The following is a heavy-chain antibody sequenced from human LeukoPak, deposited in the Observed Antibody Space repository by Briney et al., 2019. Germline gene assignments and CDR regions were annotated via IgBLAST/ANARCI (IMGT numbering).Heavy chain of an antibody. CDR3: ARFQEWSDSY. CDR2: ISAYNGNT. D-gene: IGHD3-3*01. CDR1: GYTFTSYG. V-gene: IGHV1-18*01. J-gene: IGHJ4*02. Sequence: ASVKVSCKASGYTFTSYGISWVRQAPGQGLEWMGWISAYNGNTNYAQKLQGRVTMTRDTSTSTVYMELSSLRSEDTAVYYCARFQEWSDSYWGQGTLVTVSS.